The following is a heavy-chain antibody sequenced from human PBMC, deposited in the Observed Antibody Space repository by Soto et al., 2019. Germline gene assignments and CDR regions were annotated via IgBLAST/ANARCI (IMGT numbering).Heavy chain of an antibody. CDR2: ISWNSGSI. V-gene: IGHV3-9*01. D-gene: IGHD6-6*01. CDR3: AKDSSSHLYYYYYMDV. J-gene: IGHJ6*03. CDR1: GFTFDDYA. Sequence: GGSLRLSCAASGFTFDDYAMHWVRQAPGKGLEWVSGISWNSGSIGYADSVTGRFTISRDNAKNSLYLQMNSLRAEDTALYYCAKDSSSHLYYYYYMDVWGKGTTVTVSS.